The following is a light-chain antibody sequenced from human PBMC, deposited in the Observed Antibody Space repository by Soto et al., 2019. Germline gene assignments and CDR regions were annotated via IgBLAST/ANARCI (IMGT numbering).Light chain of an antibody. V-gene: IGKV1-39*01. CDR2: SVS. CDR1: QNIGNY. J-gene: IGKJ1*01. CDR3: RHRYNSPTWT. Sequence: DIQMTQSPSSLSASVGDRVTITCRASQNIGNYLHWYQQQPGKAPKLLIYSVSTLQTGVPSRFIGSGSGTDFTLLISSLQPDDFSAFYCRHRYNSPTWTFGQGTKVEIK.